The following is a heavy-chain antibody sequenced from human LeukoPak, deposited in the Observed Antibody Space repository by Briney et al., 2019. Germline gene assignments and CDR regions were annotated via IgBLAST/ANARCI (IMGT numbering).Heavy chain of an antibody. CDR1: GGSISSGGYS. Sequence: SQTLSLTCAVSGGSISSGGYSWSWIRQPPGKSLEWIGYIYHSGSTYYNPSLKSRVTISVDRSKNQFSLKLSSVTAADTAVYYCASRDYYDSSGYYLWGQGTLVTVSS. J-gene: IGHJ5*02. CDR3: ASRDYYDSSGYYL. V-gene: IGHV4-30-2*01. CDR2: IYHSGST. D-gene: IGHD3-22*01.